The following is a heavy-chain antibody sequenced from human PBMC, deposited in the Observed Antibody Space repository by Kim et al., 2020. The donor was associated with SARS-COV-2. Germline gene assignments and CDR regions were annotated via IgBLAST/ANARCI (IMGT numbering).Heavy chain of an antibody. V-gene: IGHV4-59*01. J-gene: IGHJ4*02. Sequence: SETLSLTCTVSGGSISSYYWSWIRQPPGKGLEWIGYIYYSGSTNYNPSLKSRVTISVDTSKNQFSLKLSSVTAADTAVYYCARTTPSIPFDYWGQGTLVTVSS. D-gene: IGHD1-1*01. CDR1: GGSISSYY. CDR2: IYYSGST. CDR3: ARTTPSIPFDY.